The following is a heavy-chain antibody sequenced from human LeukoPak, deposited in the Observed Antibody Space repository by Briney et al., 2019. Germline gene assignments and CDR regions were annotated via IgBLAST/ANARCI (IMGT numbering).Heavy chain of an antibody. J-gene: IGHJ4*02. D-gene: IGHD3/OR15-3a*01. Sequence: PSETLSLTCTVSGGFINFSSYYWGWIRQPPGMGPEWIGSIYYTGNTYYNASLKSQVSISIDTSKNQFSLKLTSVTAADTAVYYCARQTGSGLFILPGGQGTLVTVSS. CDR1: GGFINFSSYY. CDR3: ARQTGSGLFILP. V-gene: IGHV4-39*01. CDR2: IYYTGNT.